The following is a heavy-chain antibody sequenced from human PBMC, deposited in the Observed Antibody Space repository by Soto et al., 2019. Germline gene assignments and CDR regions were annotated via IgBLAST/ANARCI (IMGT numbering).Heavy chain of an antibody. J-gene: IGHJ4*02. CDR2: ISAYNGNT. Sequence: ASVKVSCKASGYTFTSYGISWVRQAPGQGLEWMGWISAYNGNTNYAQKLQGRVTMTTDTSTSTAYMELRSLRSDDTAVYYCARFDSSAYRQYYFDYWGQGTPVTVSS. CDR1: GYTFTSYG. V-gene: IGHV1-18*01. CDR3: ARFDSSAYRQYYFDY. D-gene: IGHD3-22*01.